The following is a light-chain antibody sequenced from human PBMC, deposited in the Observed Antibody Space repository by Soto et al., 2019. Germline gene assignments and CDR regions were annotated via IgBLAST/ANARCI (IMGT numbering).Light chain of an antibody. CDR3: CSYADTYV. CDR1: SSDVGGHNF. V-gene: IGLV2-11*01. J-gene: IGLJ1*01. Sequence: QSALTQPASVSGSPGQSITISCTGTSSDVGGHNFVSWFQQHPGKAPKLMISDVTERPSGVPDRFSGSKSGNTASLTISGLQADDDADYFCCSYADTYVFGTGTKLTVL. CDR2: DVT.